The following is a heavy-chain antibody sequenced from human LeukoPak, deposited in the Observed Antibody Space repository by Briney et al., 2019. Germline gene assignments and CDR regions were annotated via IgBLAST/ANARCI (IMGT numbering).Heavy chain of an antibody. D-gene: IGHD1-26*01. CDR1: GYTFTGYY. V-gene: IGHV1-46*01. CDR3: ARDNSVGDNAWWFDP. Sequence: GASVKVSCKASGYTFTGYYMHWVRQAPGQGLEWMGLINPTGGSTGYAQKFQGRVTMTRDMSTSTDYVELSSLRSEDTAIYYCARDNSVGDNAWWFDPWGQGTLVTVSS. J-gene: IGHJ5*02. CDR2: INPTGGST.